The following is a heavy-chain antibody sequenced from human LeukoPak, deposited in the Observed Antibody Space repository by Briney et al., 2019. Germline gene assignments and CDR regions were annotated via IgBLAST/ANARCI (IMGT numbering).Heavy chain of an antibody. Sequence: GGSLRLSCAASGFTFSSYSMNWVRPAPGKGLEWVSSISSSSSYIYYADSVKGRFTISRDNAKNSLYLQMNSLRAEDTAVYYCARAPIAAAGTGYYYMDVWGKGTTVTVSS. CDR1: GFTFSSYS. CDR3: ARAPIAAAGTGYYYMDV. J-gene: IGHJ6*03. D-gene: IGHD6-13*01. CDR2: ISSSSSYI. V-gene: IGHV3-21*01.